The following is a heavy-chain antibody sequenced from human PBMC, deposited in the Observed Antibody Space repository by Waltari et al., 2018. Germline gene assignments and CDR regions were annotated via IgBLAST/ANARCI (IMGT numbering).Heavy chain of an antibody. CDR1: GYTFPSYG. CDR3: ARDTDCTNGVCYTGMNWFDP. D-gene: IGHD2-8*01. CDR2: ISAYNGNT. J-gene: IGHJ5*02. V-gene: IGHV1-18*01. Sequence: QVQLVQSGAEVKKPGASVKVSCKASGYTFPSYGISWVRQAPGQGLEWMGWISAYNGNTNYAQKLQGRVTMTTDTSTSTAYMELRSLRSDDTAVYYCARDTDCTNGVCYTGMNWFDPWGQGTLVTVSS.